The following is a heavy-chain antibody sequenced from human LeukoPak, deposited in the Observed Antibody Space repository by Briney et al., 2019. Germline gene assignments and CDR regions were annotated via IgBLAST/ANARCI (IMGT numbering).Heavy chain of an antibody. J-gene: IGHJ4*02. CDR2: FDPEDGET. V-gene: IGHV1-24*01. CDR1: GYTLTELS. Sequence: ASVKVSCKVSGYTLTELSMHWVRQAPGKGLEWMGGFDPEDGETIYAQKFQGRVTMTEDTSTDTAYMELSSLRSEDTAVYYCATGFILRDFWTPYDYWGQGTLVTVSS. CDR3: ATGFILRDFWTPYDY. D-gene: IGHD3/OR15-3a*01.